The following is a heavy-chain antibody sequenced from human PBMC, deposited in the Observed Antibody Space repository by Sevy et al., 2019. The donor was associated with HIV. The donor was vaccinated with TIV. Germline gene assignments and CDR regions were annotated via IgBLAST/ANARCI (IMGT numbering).Heavy chain of an antibody. Sequence: GGSLRLSCAASGFTFSNYDMHWVRQAPGKGLEWVAVIWNDGSNKYYADSVKGRFTISRDNSKNTLYLQMNSLRVEDTAVYFCARGGDFNDRSATRDFDYWGQGTLVTVSS. V-gene: IGHV3-33*01. D-gene: IGHD3-22*01. CDR1: GFTFSNYD. J-gene: IGHJ4*02. CDR3: ARGGDFNDRSATRDFDY. CDR2: IWNDGSNK.